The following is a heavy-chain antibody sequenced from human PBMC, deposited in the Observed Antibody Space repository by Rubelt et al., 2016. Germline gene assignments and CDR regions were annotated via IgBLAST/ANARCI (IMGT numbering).Heavy chain of an antibody. D-gene: IGHD3-3*01. CDR3: TTDYDFWSGYYSGGCY. V-gene: IGHV3-11*05. Sequence: YADSVKGRFTISRDNAKNSLYLQMNSLKTEDTAVYYCTTDYDFWSGYYSGGCYWGQGTLVTVSS. J-gene: IGHJ4*02.